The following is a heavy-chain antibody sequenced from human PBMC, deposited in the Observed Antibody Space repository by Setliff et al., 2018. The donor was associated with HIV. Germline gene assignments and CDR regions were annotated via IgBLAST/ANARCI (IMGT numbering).Heavy chain of an antibody. CDR2: INSDGSST. CDR3: ARGGSNSWSPFDY. J-gene: IGHJ4*02. D-gene: IGHD6-13*01. Sequence: PSETLRLSCAASGFTFSGYWMHWVRQAPGKGLVWVSRINSDGSSTTYADSVKGRFTISRDNAKNTLYLQMNSLRAEDTAVYYCARGGSNSWSPFDYWGQGTLVTVSS. CDR1: GFTFSGYW. V-gene: IGHV3-74*01.